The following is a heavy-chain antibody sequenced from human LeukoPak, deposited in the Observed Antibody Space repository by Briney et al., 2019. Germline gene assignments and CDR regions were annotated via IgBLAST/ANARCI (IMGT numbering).Heavy chain of an antibody. CDR3: ARVGSSGRVRPGPFDY. CDR1: GFTFSSYG. V-gene: IGHV3-33*01. Sequence: GRSLRLSCAASGFTFSSYGMHWVRQAPGKGLEWVAVIWYDGSNKYYADSVKGRFTISRDNSKNTLYLQMNSLRAEDTAVYYCARVGSSGRVRPGPFDYWGQGTLVTVSS. D-gene: IGHD6-19*01. CDR2: IWYDGSNK. J-gene: IGHJ4*02.